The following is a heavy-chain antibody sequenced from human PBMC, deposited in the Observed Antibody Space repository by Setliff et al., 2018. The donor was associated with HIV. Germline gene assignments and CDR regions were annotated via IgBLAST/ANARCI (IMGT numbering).Heavy chain of an antibody. V-gene: IGHV3-66*02. CDR1: GFTVSTYY. J-gene: IGHJ4*02. D-gene: IGHD3-10*01. Sequence: GGSLRLSCAASGFTVSTYYMSWVRQAPGKGLECVSTIYSDGSTYHADSVNGRFTLSRDISENALYLQIDSLRPEDTAVYYCARLRLYNSALDYWGQGTLVTVSS. CDR2: IYSDGST. CDR3: ARLRLYNSALDY.